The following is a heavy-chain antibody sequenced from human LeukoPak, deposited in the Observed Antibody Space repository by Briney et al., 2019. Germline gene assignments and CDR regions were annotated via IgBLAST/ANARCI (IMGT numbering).Heavy chain of an antibody. J-gene: IGHJ3*02. CDR2: INHSGST. V-gene: IGHV4-34*01. CDR3: ARGWTYAGAFDI. Sequence: PSETLSLTCAVYGGSFSGYYWSWIRQPPGKGLEWIGEINHSGSTNYNPSLKSRVTISVDTSKNQFSLKLSSVTAADTDVYYCARGWTYAGAFDIWGQGTMVTVSS. D-gene: IGHD3/OR15-3a*01. CDR1: GGSFSGYY.